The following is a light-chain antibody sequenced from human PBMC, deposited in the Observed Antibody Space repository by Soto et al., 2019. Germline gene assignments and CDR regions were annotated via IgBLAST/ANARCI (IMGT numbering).Light chain of an antibody. CDR3: SSYTSSSTHV. CDR2: DVN. J-gene: IGLJ2*01. Sequence: QSVLTQPASVSGSPGQSITISCTGTRSDLGGYNYVSWFQHHPGKAPKLLIYDVNSRPSGVSNRFSGSKSGNTASLTISGLQAEDEADYYCSSYTSSSTHVFGGGTKLTV. CDR1: RSDLGGYNY. V-gene: IGLV2-14*03.